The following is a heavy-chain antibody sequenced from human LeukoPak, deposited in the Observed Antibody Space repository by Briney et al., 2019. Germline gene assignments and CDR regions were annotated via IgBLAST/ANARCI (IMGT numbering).Heavy chain of an antibody. CDR2: INHSGST. Sequence: PSETLSLTCAVYGGSFSGYYWSWIRQPPGKGLEWIGEINHSGSTNYNPSLKSRVTISVDTSKNQFSLKLSSVTAADTAVYYCVRGAAARLGYFDYWGQGTLVTVSS. CDR3: VRGAAARLGYFDY. CDR1: GGSFSGYY. D-gene: IGHD6-6*01. J-gene: IGHJ4*02. V-gene: IGHV4-34*01.